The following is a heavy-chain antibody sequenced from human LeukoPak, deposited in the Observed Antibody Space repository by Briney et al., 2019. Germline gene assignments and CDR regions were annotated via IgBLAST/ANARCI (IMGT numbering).Heavy chain of an antibody. Sequence: PGGSLRLSCAASGFTFSSYSMNWVRQAPGKGLEWVSSISSSSSYIYYADSVKGRFTISRDNAKNSLYLQMNSLRAEDTAVYYCASPYYGSGSYYPYYYGMDVWGQGTTVTVSS. J-gene: IGHJ6*02. V-gene: IGHV3-21*01. CDR2: ISSSSSYI. CDR1: GFTFSSYS. D-gene: IGHD3-10*01. CDR3: ASPYYGSGSYYPYYYGMDV.